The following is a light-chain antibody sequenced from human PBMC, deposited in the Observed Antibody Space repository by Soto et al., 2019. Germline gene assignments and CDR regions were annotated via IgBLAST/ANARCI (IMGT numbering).Light chain of an antibody. V-gene: IGLV2-14*01. Sequence: QSALTQPASVSGSPGQSITISCTGTSSDVGGYKYVSWYQQHPDKAPKLMIYEVSYRPSGVSNRFSGSKSGNTAALTISGLQAEDEADYFCTSYTSNNTLNLLFGEGTKVTVL. CDR3: TSYTSNNTLNLL. J-gene: IGLJ2*01. CDR1: SSDVGGYKY. CDR2: EVS.